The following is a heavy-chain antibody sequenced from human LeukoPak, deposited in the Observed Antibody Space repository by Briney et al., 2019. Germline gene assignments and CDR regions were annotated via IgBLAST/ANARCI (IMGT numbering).Heavy chain of an antibody. Sequence: SETLSLTCTVSGGSVSTYYWSWIRQPPGKGLEWIGYIYYSGSTYYNPSLKSRVTISVDTSKNQFSLKLSSVTAADTAVYYCARDRRVVPAAFDYWGQGTLVTVSS. CDR1: GGSVSTYY. J-gene: IGHJ4*02. D-gene: IGHD2-2*01. CDR3: ARDRRVVPAAFDY. CDR2: IYYSGST. V-gene: IGHV4-30-4*01.